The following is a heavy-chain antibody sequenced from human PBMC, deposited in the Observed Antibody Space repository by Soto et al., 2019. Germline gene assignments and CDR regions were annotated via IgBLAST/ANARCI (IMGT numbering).Heavy chain of an antibody. J-gene: IGHJ3*02. CDR3: PKGGNWARDAFDI. D-gene: IGHD7-27*01. CDR2: ISGSGGST. V-gene: IGHV3-23*01. Sequence: GGSLRLSCAASGFTFSSYAMSWVRQAPGKGLEWVSAISGSGGSTYYADSVKGRFTISRDNSKNTLYLQMNSLRAEDTSVEYCPKGGNWARDAFDIWGQGTMVTVSS. CDR1: GFTFSSYA.